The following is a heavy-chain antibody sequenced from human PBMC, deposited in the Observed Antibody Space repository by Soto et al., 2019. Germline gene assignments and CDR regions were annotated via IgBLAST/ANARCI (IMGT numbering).Heavy chain of an antibody. CDR3: ARDLYYGSGSGVYFDY. CDR2: ISSSSSYI. Sequence: GGSLRLSCAASGFTFSSYSMNWVRQAPGKGLEWVSSISSSSSYIYYADSVKGRFTISRDNAKNSLYLQMNSLRAEDTAVYYCARDLYYGSGSGVYFDYWGQGTLVTVSS. D-gene: IGHD3-10*01. CDR1: GFTFSSYS. V-gene: IGHV3-21*01. J-gene: IGHJ4*02.